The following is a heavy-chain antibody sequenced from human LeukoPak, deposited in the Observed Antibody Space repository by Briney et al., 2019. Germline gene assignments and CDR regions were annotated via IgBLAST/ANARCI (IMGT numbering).Heavy chain of an antibody. D-gene: IGHD2-15*01. Sequence: PGESLRLSCAASGFTFNSYSRHWVRQAPGKGLEWVAVISYDGSNKYYADSVKGRFTISRDNSKNTLYPQMNSLGAEDTAVYYCAREGGFCFGETCRYFDYWGQGTLVSVSS. CDR2: ISYDGSNK. V-gene: IGHV3-30*03. CDR1: GFTFNSYS. J-gene: IGHJ4*02. CDR3: AREGGFCFGETCRYFDY.